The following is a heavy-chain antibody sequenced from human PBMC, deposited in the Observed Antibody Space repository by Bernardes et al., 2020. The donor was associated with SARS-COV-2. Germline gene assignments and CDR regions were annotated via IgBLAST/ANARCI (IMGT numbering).Heavy chain of an antibody. CDR2: INHSGTT. V-gene: IGHV4-34*01. Sequence: WETLSLTCAVYGGSFSGYYGTWIRQPPGKGLEWIGEINHSGTTNYNPSLKSRVTISIDTSKKQFSLKMRSVTAADTAMYYCAKGNYWGYYGLDVGGQGTTVTVSS. CDR3: AKGNYWGYYGLDV. J-gene: IGHJ6*02. D-gene: IGHD7-27*01. CDR1: GGSFSGYY.